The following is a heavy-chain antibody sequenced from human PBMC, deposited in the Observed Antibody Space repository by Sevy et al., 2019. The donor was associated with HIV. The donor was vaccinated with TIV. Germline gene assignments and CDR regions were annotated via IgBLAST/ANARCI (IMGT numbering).Heavy chain of an antibody. D-gene: IGHD2-21*02. V-gene: IGHV3-33*08. CDR3: ARGGGYCGGDCYSIDY. CDR2: IWYDGTIK. CDR1: GFPFSSYV. Sequence: GGSLRLSCAASGFPFSSYVMHWVSQAPGKGLESVALIWYDGTIKYYADSVKGRFTISRDNSKDTLFLQMNSLTPEDTAVYYCARGGGYCGGDCYSIDYWGQGALVTVSS. J-gene: IGHJ4*02.